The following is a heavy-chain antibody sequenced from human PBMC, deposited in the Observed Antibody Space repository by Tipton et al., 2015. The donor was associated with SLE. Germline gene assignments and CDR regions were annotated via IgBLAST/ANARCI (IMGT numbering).Heavy chain of an antibody. Sequence: TLSLTCTVSGGSISSYYWGWIRQPPGKGLEWIGYISNSETTNYNPSLKSRVTISVDTSKNQFSLKLRSVTAADTAVYYCAGAWQGYCSGGTCYVLDYWGQGTLVTVSS. V-gene: IGHV4-59*01. CDR1: GGSISSYY. D-gene: IGHD2-15*01. CDR3: AGAWQGYCSGGTCYVLDY. CDR2: ISNSETT. J-gene: IGHJ4*02.